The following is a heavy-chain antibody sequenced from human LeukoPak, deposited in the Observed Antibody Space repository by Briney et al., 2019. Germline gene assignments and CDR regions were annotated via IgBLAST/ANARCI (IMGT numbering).Heavy chain of an antibody. J-gene: IGHJ4*02. CDR2: IYSGGST. CDR3: ARLDHDYGGTYDY. Sequence: PGGSLRLSCAASGFTVSSNYMSWVRQAPGKGLEGVSVIYSGGSTYYADSVKGRFTISRDNSKNTLYLQMNSLRAEDTAVYYCARLDHDYGGTYDYWGQGTLVTVSS. D-gene: IGHD4-23*01. V-gene: IGHV3-53*01. CDR1: GFTVSSNY.